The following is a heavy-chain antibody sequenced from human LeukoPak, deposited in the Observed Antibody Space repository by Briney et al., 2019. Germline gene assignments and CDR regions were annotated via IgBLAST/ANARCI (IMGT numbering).Heavy chain of an antibody. D-gene: IGHD3-22*01. CDR1: GGSIGWDY. Sequence: PSETLSLTCTVSGGSIGWDYWSWIRQSAGKGLEWIGRIYKSGSTNYNPSFRSRVTMSVDTSKNQFSLSVTSVTAADTAVYYCAREEYFQDSNGISYYFHSWGQGSLVTVSS. V-gene: IGHV4-4*07. J-gene: IGHJ4*02. CDR2: IYKSGST. CDR3: AREEYFQDSNGISYYFHS.